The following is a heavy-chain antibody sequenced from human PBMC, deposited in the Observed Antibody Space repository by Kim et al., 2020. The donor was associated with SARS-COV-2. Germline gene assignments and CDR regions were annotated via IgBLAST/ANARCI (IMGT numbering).Heavy chain of an antibody. CDR2: ISYDGSNK. CDR1: GFTFSSYA. V-gene: IGHV3-30*04. J-gene: IGHJ5*02. Sequence: GGSLRLSCAASGFTFSSYAMHWVRQAPGKGLEWVAVISYDGSNKYYADSVKGRFTISRDNSKNTLYLQMNSLRAEDTAVYYCARDRGDYHVPLPFDPWGQGTLVPVPS. D-gene: IGHD4-17*01. CDR3: ARDRGDYHVPLPFDP.